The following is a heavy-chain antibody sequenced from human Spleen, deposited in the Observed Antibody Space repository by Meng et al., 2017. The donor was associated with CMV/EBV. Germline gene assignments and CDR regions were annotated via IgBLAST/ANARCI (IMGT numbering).Heavy chain of an antibody. J-gene: IGHJ4*02. D-gene: IGHD3-9*01. V-gene: IGHV4-39*07. CDR1: GGSISSSSYY. CDR3: ATTPTYYDILTGYYFDY. CDR2: IYYSGST. Sequence: GSLRLSCTVSGGSISSSSYYWGWIRQPPGKGLEWIGSIYYSGSTYYNPSLKSRVTISVDTSKNQFSLKLSSVTAADTAVYYCATTPTYYDILTGYYFDYWGQGTLVTVSS.